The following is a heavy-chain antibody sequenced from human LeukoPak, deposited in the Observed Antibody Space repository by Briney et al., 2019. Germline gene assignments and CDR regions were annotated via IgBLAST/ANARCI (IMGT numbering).Heavy chain of an antibody. D-gene: IGHD6-19*01. CDR3: ARGRNQWLNPDDYLQE. Sequence: ASVTVSCKTSGYTFTNYGVHWVRQTPGQGLEWMGWISAYSGDTKFAQHFQARVTMTTDSSTDTVYMEVRDLKSDDTAIYYCARGRNQWLNPDDYLQEWGQGTLVTVSS. J-gene: IGHJ1*01. CDR1: GYTFTNYG. V-gene: IGHV1-18*01. CDR2: ISAYSGDT.